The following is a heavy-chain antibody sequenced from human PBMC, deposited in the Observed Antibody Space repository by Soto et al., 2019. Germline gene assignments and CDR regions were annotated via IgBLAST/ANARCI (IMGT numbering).Heavy chain of an antibody. D-gene: IGHD3-22*01. CDR3: TKVYYYDSSGYLGPLDY. J-gene: IGHJ4*02. CDR2: ISSSSSYI. Sequence: EVQLVESGGGLVKPGGSLRLSCAASGFTFSSYSMNWVRQAPGKGLEWVSSISSSSSYIYYADSVKGRFTISRDNAKNSLYLQMNSLRADDTAVYYCTKVYYYDSSGYLGPLDYWGQGTLVTVSS. CDR1: GFTFSSYS. V-gene: IGHV3-21*01.